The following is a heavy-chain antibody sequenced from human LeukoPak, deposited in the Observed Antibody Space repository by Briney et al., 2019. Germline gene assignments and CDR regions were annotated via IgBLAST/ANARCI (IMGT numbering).Heavy chain of an antibody. V-gene: IGHV3-21*01. CDR1: GFTFSSYS. D-gene: IGHD6-13*01. CDR3: ARVAEAAAFDY. CDR2: ISSSSTYI. J-gene: IGHJ4*02. Sequence: GGSLRLSCAASGFTFSSYSMNWVRQAPGKGLEWVSSISSSSTYIYYADSVKGRFTISRDNAKNSLYLQMNSLRADDTAVYYCARVAEAAAFDYWGQGTLDTVSS.